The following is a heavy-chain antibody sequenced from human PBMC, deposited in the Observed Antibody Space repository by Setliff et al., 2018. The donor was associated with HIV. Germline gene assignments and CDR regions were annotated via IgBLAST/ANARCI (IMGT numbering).Heavy chain of an antibody. Sequence: PSETLSLTCAVYGGSFSDYYWTWIRQPAGKGLEWIGRIYTSGSTNYNPSLKSRVTISVDTSKNQFSLKLSSVTAADTAVYYCARVKSPTNYYDSSGYNWFDPWGQGTLVTVSS. CDR3: ARVKSPTNYYDSSGYNWFDP. V-gene: IGHV4-59*10. CDR1: GGSFSDYY. D-gene: IGHD3-22*01. J-gene: IGHJ5*02. CDR2: IYTSGST.